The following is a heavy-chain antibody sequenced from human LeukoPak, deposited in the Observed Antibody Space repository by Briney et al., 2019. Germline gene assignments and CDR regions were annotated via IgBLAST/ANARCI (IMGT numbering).Heavy chain of an antibody. CDR3: ARVYYGGSLDY. Sequence: PGGSLRLSCTASGFTFSSYTMNWVRQAPGKGLEWVSLISSSSSDIYYADSVKGRFTISRDNANNSLYLQMSSLRADDTAVYYCARVYYGGSLDYWGQGTVVSVS. CDR1: GFTFSSYT. J-gene: IGHJ4*02. V-gene: IGHV3-21*01. D-gene: IGHD4-23*01. CDR2: ISSSSSDI.